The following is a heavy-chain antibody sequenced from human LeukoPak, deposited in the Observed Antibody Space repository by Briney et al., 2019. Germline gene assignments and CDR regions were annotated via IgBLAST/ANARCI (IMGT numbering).Heavy chain of an antibody. CDR2: ISAYNGNT. CDR3: ARDKAQRRGSYRIDI. Sequence: ASVKVSCKASGYTFTSYGISWVRQAPGQGLEWMGWISAYNGNTNYAQKLQGRVTMTTDTSTSTAYMELRSLRSDDTAVYYCARDKAQRRGSYRIDIWGRGTMVTVSS. D-gene: IGHD1-26*01. J-gene: IGHJ3*02. V-gene: IGHV1-18*01. CDR1: GYTFTSYG.